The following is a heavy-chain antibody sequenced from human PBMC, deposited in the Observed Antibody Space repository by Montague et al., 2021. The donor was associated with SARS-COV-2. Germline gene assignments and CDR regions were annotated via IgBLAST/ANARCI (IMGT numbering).Heavy chain of an antibody. CDR1: DDSISGYY. J-gene: IGHJ4*02. CDR3: ARDSSFGIPGRFES. D-gene: IGHD1-20*01. Sequence: SETLSLTCSINDDSISGYYWAWIRQPPGKGLEWIGFINYSGTSTYSPSLKSRVTITIDTSKKEFSLRLTSLTPADTAMYFCARDSSFGIPGRFESWGQGSQVTVSS. CDR2: INYSGTS. V-gene: IGHV4-59*12.